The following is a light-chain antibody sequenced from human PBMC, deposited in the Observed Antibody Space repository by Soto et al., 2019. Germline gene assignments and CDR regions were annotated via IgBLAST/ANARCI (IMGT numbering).Light chain of an antibody. CDR2: GTS. V-gene: IGKV3-11*01. Sequence: VFSQSPGRLSLSPGEGATLSWRASQSVPSTYFAWYQQKSGQPPRLLISGTSNRATGIPARFSGSGSGTDFTLTISSLEPEDFAVYYCQQRSNWTLTFGGGTKVDIK. J-gene: IGKJ4*01. CDR3: QQRSNWTLT. CDR1: QSVPSTY.